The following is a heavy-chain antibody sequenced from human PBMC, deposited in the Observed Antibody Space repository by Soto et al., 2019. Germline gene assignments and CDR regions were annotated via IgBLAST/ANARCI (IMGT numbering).Heavy chain of an antibody. V-gene: IGHV1-18*04. J-gene: IGHJ1*01. D-gene: IGHD4-17*01. CDR2: ISPLKGRT. CDR1: GYTFTSYG. CDR3: AMDYGDRPEYFKH. Sequence: QVPLVQSGPDLKRPGASMKVSCKASGYTFTSYGISWVRQAPGQGLEWMAWISPLKGRTQYSQKAQGRVTLITDTSSNTAYMEMTTLRVDDTAVYYCAMDYGDRPEYFKHWGQGTLVTVS.